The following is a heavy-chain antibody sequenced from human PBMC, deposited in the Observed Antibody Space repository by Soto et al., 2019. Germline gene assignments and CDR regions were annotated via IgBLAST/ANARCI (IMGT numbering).Heavy chain of an antibody. D-gene: IGHD1-26*01. Sequence: QVQLVQSGAEVKKSGSSVKVSCKASGGTFSSYTISWVRQAPGQGLEWMGRIIPILGIANYAQKFQGRVTITADKSTSTAYMELSSLRSEDTAVYYCARVQSATKTENAFDIWGQGTMVTVSS. J-gene: IGHJ3*02. CDR2: IIPILGIA. CDR3: ARVQSATKTENAFDI. CDR1: GGTFSSYT. V-gene: IGHV1-69*02.